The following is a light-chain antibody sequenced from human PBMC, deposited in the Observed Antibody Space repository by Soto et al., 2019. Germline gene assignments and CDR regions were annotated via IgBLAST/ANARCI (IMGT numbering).Light chain of an antibody. Sequence: QSVLTQPPSASGSPGQSVTISCTGTSSDVGGYNYVSWYQQHPGKAPKLMIYEVSKRPSGVPDRFSGSKSGNTASLTVSGLQAEDEADYYCAAWDDSLTDYVFGTGTKVTVL. CDR2: EVS. V-gene: IGLV2-8*01. CDR1: SSDVGGYNY. J-gene: IGLJ1*01. CDR3: AAWDDSLTDYV.